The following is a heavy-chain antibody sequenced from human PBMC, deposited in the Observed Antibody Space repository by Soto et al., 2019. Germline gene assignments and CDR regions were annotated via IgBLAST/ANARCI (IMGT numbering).Heavy chain of an antibody. Sequence: GGSLRLSCAASGFTFSSYAMSWVRQAPGKGLEWVSAISGSGGSTYYADSVKGRFTISRDNSKNTLYLQMNSLRAEDTAVYYCAKGDYGAPEDWYFDLWDRGTLVTVSS. D-gene: IGHD4-17*01. V-gene: IGHV3-23*01. J-gene: IGHJ2*01. CDR2: ISGSGGST. CDR1: GFTFSSYA. CDR3: AKGDYGAPEDWYFDL.